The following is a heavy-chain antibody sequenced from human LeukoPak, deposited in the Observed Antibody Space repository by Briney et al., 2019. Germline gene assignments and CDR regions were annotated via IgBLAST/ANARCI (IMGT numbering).Heavy chain of an antibody. CDR1: GGTISSSSYY. V-gene: IGHV4-39*01. Sequence: TSETLSLTCTVSGGTISSSSYYWGWIRQPPGKGLDWIGSIYYSGSTYYNPSLKSRVTISVDTSKNQFSLKLSSVTAADTAVYYCARSALWFGESYYFDYWGQGTLVTVSS. CDR3: ARSALWFGESYYFDY. CDR2: IYYSGST. D-gene: IGHD3-10*01. J-gene: IGHJ4*02.